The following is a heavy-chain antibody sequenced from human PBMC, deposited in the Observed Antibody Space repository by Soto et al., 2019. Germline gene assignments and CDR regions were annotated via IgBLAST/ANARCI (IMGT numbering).Heavy chain of an antibody. Sequence: QVQLVQSGAEVKKPGASVKVSCKASGYTFTAYGITWLRQAPGQGLEWMGWIIAYNVNTNYAQKFQDRVYMTTDTSTATGHMELRSLRPDDTAVYYCARDPVVRGVMDGLDVWGQGTTVTVSS. D-gene: IGHD3-10*01. CDR3: ARDPVVRGVMDGLDV. J-gene: IGHJ6*02. CDR1: GYTFTAYG. V-gene: IGHV1-18*01. CDR2: IIAYNVNT.